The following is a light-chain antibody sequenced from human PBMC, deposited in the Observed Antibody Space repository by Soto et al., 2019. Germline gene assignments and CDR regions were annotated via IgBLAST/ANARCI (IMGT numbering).Light chain of an antibody. Sequence: VLTQSPDTLSLYPGERATLSCRASETISSGYLAWYQQRPGQAPRLLIYAASRRAAGIPDRFTGRGSGTDFTLTINTLESEDFAVYYCQLFGNSRTFGQGTKVEVK. V-gene: IGKV3-20*01. CDR3: QLFGNSRT. CDR2: AAS. CDR1: ETISSGY. J-gene: IGKJ1*01.